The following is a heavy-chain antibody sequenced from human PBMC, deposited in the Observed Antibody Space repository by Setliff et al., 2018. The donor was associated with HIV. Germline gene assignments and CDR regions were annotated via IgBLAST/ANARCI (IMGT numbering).Heavy chain of an antibody. D-gene: IGHD3-10*01. Sequence: AGGSLRLSCAASGFTFSSYGMHWVRQAPGKGLEWVAVIWYDGSNKYYADSVKGRFTISRDNSKNTLYLQMNSLRAEDTAVYYCATDLLWFGERGFDYWGQGTLVTVSS. CDR3: ATDLLWFGERGFDY. CDR2: IWYDGSNK. CDR1: GFTFSSYG. V-gene: IGHV3-33*01. J-gene: IGHJ4*02.